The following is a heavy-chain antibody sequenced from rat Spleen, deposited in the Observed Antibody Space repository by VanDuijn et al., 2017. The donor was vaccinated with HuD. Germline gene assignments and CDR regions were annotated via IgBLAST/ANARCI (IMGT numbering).Heavy chain of an antibody. Sequence: EVQLVESGGGLVQPGRSLKLSCAASGFTFSDFFMAWVRQAPTKGLEWVATISYDGNSIYYRDSVKGRFTISRDNAQSTLYLQMNSLRSEDTATYYCARAGYLRDWYFDFWGPGTMVIVSS. D-gene: IGHD2-2*01. V-gene: IGHV5-29*01. CDR2: ISYDGNSI. CDR3: ARAGYLRDWYFDF. CDR1: GFTFSDFF. J-gene: IGHJ1*01.